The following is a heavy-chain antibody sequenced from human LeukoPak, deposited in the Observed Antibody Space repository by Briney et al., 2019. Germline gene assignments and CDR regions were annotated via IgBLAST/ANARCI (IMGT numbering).Heavy chain of an antibody. CDR3: AKAGLRYFDWLPHAFDI. V-gene: IGHV3-23*01. CDR2: ISGSGGST. D-gene: IGHD3-9*01. CDR1: GFTFSSYA. J-gene: IGHJ3*02. Sequence: GGSLRLSCAASGFTFSSYAMSWVRQAPGKGLEWVSAISGSGGSTYYADSVKGRFTISRDNSKNTLYLQMNGLRAEDTAVYYCAKAGLRYFDWLPHAFDIWGQGTMVTVSS.